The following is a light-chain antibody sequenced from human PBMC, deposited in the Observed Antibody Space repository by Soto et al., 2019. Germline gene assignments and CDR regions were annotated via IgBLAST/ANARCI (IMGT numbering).Light chain of an antibody. CDR3: LQDHDDSWT. CDR2: AAS. Sequence: AIQMTQSPSSLSASVGDRVTITCRASQGIRNDLGWYQQKPGKAPKLLIYAASSLQSGVPSRFSGSGSGTDFTLTVSSLQPEDFATYYCLQDHDDSWTFGQGTKVDIK. V-gene: IGKV1-6*01. J-gene: IGKJ1*01. CDR1: QGIRND.